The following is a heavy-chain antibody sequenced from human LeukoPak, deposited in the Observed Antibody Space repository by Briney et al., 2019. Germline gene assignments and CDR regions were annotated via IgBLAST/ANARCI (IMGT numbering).Heavy chain of an antibody. V-gene: IGHV3-74*01. J-gene: IGHJ5*02. CDR1: GFTFRNYW. Sequence: PGGSPRLSCAASGFTFRNYWMHWVRQAPGKGLVWVSRINNDGSSTTYADSVKGRFTISRDNAKNTLYLQMNSLRAEDTAVYYCARDVRFRFDPWGQGALVTVSS. CDR2: INNDGSST. D-gene: IGHD3-3*01. CDR3: ARDVRFRFDP.